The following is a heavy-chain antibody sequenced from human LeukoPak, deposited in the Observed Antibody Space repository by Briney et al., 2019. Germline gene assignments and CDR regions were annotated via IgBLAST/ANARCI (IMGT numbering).Heavy chain of an antibody. V-gene: IGHV1-2*02. J-gene: IGHJ4*02. CDR3: ARDRYCSSTSCSLPDY. D-gene: IGHD2-2*01. CDR2: INPNSGGT. Sequence: GASVKVSCKASGGTFSSYAISWVRQAPGQGLEWMGWINPNSGGTNYAQKFQGRVTMTRDTSISTAYMELSRLRSDDTAVYYCARDRYCSSTSCSLPDYWGQGTLVTVSS. CDR1: GGTFSSYA.